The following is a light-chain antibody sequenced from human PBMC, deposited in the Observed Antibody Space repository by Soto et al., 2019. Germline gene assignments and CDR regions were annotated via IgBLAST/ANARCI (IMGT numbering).Light chain of an antibody. V-gene: IGKV1-5*03. Sequence: DIQMTQSPSTLSASVGDRVTITCRASQSISTRLAWYQQKPGRAPNLLIYKASDLKTGVPSRFSGSGSGTEFTLSITTLQPDDFATYYCQHSGTFVQGTKVEIK. CDR3: QHSGT. J-gene: IGKJ1*01. CDR1: QSISTR. CDR2: KAS.